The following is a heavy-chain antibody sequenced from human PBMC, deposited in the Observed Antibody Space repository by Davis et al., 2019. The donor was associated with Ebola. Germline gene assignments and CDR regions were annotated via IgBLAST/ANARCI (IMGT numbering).Heavy chain of an antibody. CDR2: IYPGDSET. J-gene: IGHJ5*02. CDR1: RHTFTNYW. CDR3: ARHPSLHYSGAWYYHFDL. D-gene: IGHD6-19*01. Sequence: GESLKIPCQGSRHTFTNYWIGWVRPFPGKGLEWVGIIYPGDSETIYSPSFQGQVTISADESISTAYLQWSSLKASDTAIYYCARHPSLHYSGAWYYHFDLWGQGTLVTVSS. V-gene: IGHV5-51*01.